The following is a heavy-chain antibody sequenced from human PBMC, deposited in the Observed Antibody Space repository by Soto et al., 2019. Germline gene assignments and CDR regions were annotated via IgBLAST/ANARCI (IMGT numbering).Heavy chain of an antibody. CDR1: GYIFSSYG. J-gene: IGHJ4*02. CDR3: AGDNSGGVGVYY. CDR2: ITVYNGNT. Sequence: QVQLLQSGAEVKKPGASVKVSCKTSGYIFSSYGVNWVRQAPGQGLEWMGWITVYNGNTQYVQKFQDRVTMTTDTFNRQGYMGVGRLGSDGTGVFFCAGDNSGGVGVYYWGQGTLVTGS. D-gene: IGHD3-3*01. V-gene: IGHV1-18*01.